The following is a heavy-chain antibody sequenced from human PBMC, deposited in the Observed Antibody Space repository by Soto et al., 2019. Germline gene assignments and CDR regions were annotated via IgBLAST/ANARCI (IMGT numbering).Heavy chain of an antibody. Sequence: EVQLVDSGGGLVKPGGSLRLSCAASGFKITNAWMTWVRQAPGKGLEWVGHIKSITDGKSTDYAAPVKGRFTISRDDSNNMLYLQMNNLKDEDTAVYYCATDQTFDIWGHGAMVTVSS. V-gene: IGHV3-15*01. J-gene: IGHJ3*02. CDR2: IKSITDGKST. CDR3: ATDQTFDI. CDR1: GFKITNAW.